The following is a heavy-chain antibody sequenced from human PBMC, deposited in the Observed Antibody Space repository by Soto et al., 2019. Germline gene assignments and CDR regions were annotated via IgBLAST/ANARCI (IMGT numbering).Heavy chain of an antibody. CDR2: IRVYNGNT. CDR1: GYTFTSYG. V-gene: IGHV1-18*01. Sequence: QVQLVQSGAEVKKPGASVKVSCKASGYTFTSYGISWVRQAPGQGLEWMGWIRVYNGNTNYAQKLQCSLTXXTDTSTSTAYMELRSLKSDDTAVYYCARDSPPNDSWGQGTLVTVSS. CDR3: ARDSPPNDS. J-gene: IGHJ4*02.